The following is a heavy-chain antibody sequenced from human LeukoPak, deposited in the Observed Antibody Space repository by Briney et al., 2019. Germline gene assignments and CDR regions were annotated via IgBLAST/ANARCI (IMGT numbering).Heavy chain of an antibody. CDR3: ARDGWGLVTTYDY. CDR2: IYYSGST. D-gene: IGHD4-11*01. Sequence: SETLSLTCTVSSGSISTSNYYWGWVRQPPGKGLEWIGSIYYSGSTHYNPSLKSRVTISVDTSKNQFSLKLSSVTAADTAVYYCARDGWGLVTTYDYWGQGTLVTVSS. CDR1: SGSISTSNYY. J-gene: IGHJ4*02. V-gene: IGHV4-39*07.